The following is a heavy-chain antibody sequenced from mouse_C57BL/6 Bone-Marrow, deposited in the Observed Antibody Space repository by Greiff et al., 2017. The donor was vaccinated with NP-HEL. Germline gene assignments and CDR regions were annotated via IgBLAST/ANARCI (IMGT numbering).Heavy chain of an antibody. V-gene: IGHV5-6*01. CDR3: ARQTTVVAKRYFDV. D-gene: IGHD1-1*01. CDR2: ISSGGSYT. Sequence: EVMLVESGGDLVKPGGSLKLSCAASGFTFSSYGMSWVRQTPDQRLEWVATISSGGSYTYYPDSVKGRFTISRDTAKNTRYLQISSLKTEDTAMYYCARQTTVVAKRYFDVWGTGTTVTVSS. J-gene: IGHJ1*03. CDR1: GFTFSSYG.